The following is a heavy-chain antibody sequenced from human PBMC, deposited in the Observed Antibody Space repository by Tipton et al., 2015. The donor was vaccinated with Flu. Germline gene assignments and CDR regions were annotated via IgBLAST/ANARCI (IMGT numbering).Heavy chain of an antibody. CDR3: ARLSYYDVDLKNFYFDY. V-gene: IGHV4-39*01. J-gene: IGHJ4*02. CDR1: SGSIRSTNYF. Sequence: TLSLTCTVSSGSIRSTNYFCDWIRQPPGKRLELIGSIYPSGTTYYNPSLKSRVTISADTSKSQFSLMLRSVTAADTAVYYCARLSYYDVDLKNFYFDYWGQGALVTVSS. D-gene: IGHD3-10*02. CDR2: IYPSGTT.